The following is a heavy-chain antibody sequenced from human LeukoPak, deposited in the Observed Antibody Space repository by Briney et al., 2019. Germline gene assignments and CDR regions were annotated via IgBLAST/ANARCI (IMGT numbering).Heavy chain of an antibody. J-gene: IGHJ6*03. V-gene: IGHV4-59*01. D-gene: IGHD2-2*01. Sequence: SETLSLTCTVSGGSISSYYWSWIRQPPGKGLEWIGYIYYSGSTNYNPSLKSRVTISVDTSKNQFSLKLSSVTAADTAVYYCARGIYQYQLLDYYYMDVWGKGTTVTVSS. CDR2: IYYSGST. CDR3: ARGIYQYQLLDYYYMDV. CDR1: GGSISSYY.